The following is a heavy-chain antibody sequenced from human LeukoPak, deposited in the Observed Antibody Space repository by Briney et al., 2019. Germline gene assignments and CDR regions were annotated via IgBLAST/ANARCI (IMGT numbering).Heavy chain of an antibody. Sequence: GGSLRLSCAASGFTFSSYAMHWVRQAPGKGLEWVAVISYDGSNKYYADSVKGRLTISRDNSKNTLYLQMNSLRAEDTAVYYCARDSSSSWLGGDYWGQGTLVTVSS. CDR3: ARDSSSSWLGGDY. V-gene: IGHV3-30*04. CDR2: ISYDGSNK. D-gene: IGHD6-13*01. CDR1: GFTFSSYA. J-gene: IGHJ4*02.